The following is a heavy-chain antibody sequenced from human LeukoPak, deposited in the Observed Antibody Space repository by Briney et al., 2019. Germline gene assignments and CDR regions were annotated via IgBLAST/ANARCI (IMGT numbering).Heavy chain of an antibody. J-gene: IGHJ4*02. CDR2: MNPNSGNT. Sequence: ASVKVSCKASGYTFTSYDINWVRQATGQGLEWTGWMNPNSGNTGYAQKFQGRVTNTRNTSISTAYMELSSLRSEDTAVYYCARGLSAAGPDYWGQGTLVTVSS. D-gene: IGHD6-13*01. CDR1: GYTFTSYD. CDR3: ARGLSAAGPDY. V-gene: IGHV1-8*03.